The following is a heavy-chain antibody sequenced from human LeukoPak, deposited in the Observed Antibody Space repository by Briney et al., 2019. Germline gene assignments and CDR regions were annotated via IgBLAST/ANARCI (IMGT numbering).Heavy chain of an antibody. V-gene: IGHV4-59*01. Sequence: SETLSLTCTVFGGSISSYYWSWIRQSPGKGLEWIGYVFYSGSTNYNPSLKSRVTISIDTSKNHFSLKLSSVTAADTAVYYCAGGFDSNPDYWGQGTLVTVSS. CDR1: GGSISSYY. D-gene: IGHD3-16*01. J-gene: IGHJ4*02. CDR3: AGGFDSNPDY. CDR2: VFYSGST.